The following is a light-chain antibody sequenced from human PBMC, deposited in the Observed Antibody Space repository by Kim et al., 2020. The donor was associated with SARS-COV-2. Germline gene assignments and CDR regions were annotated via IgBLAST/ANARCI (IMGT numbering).Light chain of an antibody. J-gene: IGKJ2*01. CDR2: AAS. Sequence: DIQMMQSPSSLSASVGDRVTITCRASQDITNHLAWYQQRPGKVPKLLIYAASTLQSGVPSRFSGSGSGTDFTLTISSLQPEDFATYYCQKYDSPPRTFGQGTKLEI. V-gene: IGKV1-27*01. CDR1: QDITNH. CDR3: QKYDSPPRT.